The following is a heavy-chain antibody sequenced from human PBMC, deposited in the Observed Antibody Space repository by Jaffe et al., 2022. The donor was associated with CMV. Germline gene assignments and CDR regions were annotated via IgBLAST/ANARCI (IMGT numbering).Heavy chain of an antibody. CDR2: IKSKTDGGTT. D-gene: IGHD5-18*01. Sequence: EVQLVESGGGLVKPGGSLRLSCAASGFTFSNAWMSWVRQAPGKGLEWVGRIKSKTDGGTTDYAAPVKGRFTISRDDSKNTLYLQMNSLKTEDTAVYYCTTGGYSYVLYYYGMDVWGQGTTVTVSS. J-gene: IGHJ6*02. CDR1: GFTFSNAW. V-gene: IGHV3-15*01. CDR3: TTGGYSYVLYYYGMDV.